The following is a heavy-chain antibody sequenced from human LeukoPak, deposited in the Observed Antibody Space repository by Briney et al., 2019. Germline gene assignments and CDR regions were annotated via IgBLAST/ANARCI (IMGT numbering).Heavy chain of an antibody. D-gene: IGHD2-21*01. J-gene: IGHJ4*02. CDR3: AKAPVTSCRGAYCYPFDS. V-gene: IGHV3-23*01. CDR1: GFTFSNYA. Sequence: PGGSLRLSCAASGFTFSNYAMSWVRQAPGKGLEWVSAISGSGDSAYYADSVKGRFTMSRDNSKNTLYLKMNSLRAEDAAVYFCAKAPVTSCRGAYCYPFDSWGQGTLVTVSS. CDR2: ISGSGDSA.